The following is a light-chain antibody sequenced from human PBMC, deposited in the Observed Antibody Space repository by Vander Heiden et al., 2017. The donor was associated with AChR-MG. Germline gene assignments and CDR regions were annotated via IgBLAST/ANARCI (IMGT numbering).Light chain of an antibody. Sequence: SYELAQPPSVSVPPGQTASITCFGDKLGDKYASWYHQKPGQSPVLVIYLDRKRPSGMPERFSGSNSGNAATLTISATQPMDGADYYCQAWNDSTVVFGGGTKLTVL. J-gene: IGLJ2*01. V-gene: IGLV3-1*01. CDR1: KLGDKY. CDR2: LDR. CDR3: QAWNDSTVV.